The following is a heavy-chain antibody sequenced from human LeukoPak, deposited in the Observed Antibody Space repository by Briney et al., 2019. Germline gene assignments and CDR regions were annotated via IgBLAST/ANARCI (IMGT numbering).Heavy chain of an antibody. CDR3: ARSPRITMVRGVRWYYFDY. D-gene: IGHD3-10*01. CDR2: IIPIFGTA. V-gene: IGHV1-69*13. J-gene: IGHJ4*02. CDR1: GGTFSSYA. Sequence: AASVKVSCKASGGTFSSYAISWVRQAPGQGLEWMGGIIPIFGTANYAQKFQGRVTITADESTSTAYMELSSLRSEDTAVYYCARSPRITMVRGVRWYYFDYWGQGTLVTVSS.